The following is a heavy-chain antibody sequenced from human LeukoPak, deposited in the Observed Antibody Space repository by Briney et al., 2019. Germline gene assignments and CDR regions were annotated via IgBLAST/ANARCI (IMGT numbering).Heavy chain of an antibody. D-gene: IGHD1/OR15-1a*01. CDR1: GYSISSGYY. CDR2: IYHSGST. Sequence: SETLSLTCTVSGYSISSGYYWGWTRQPPGKGLEWIGSIYHSGSTYYNPSLKSRVTISVDTSKNQFSPKLSSVTAADTAVYYCARETYRINWYIDFWGQGTLLTVSS. J-gene: IGHJ4*02. V-gene: IGHV4-38-2*02. CDR3: ARETYRINWYIDF.